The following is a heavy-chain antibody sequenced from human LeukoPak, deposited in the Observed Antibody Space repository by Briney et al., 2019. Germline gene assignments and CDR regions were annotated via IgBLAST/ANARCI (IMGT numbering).Heavy chain of an antibody. D-gene: IGHD6-19*01. V-gene: IGHV1-69*04. Sequence: SVKVSCKASGGTFSSYAISWVRQAPGQGLEWMGRIIPILGIANYAQKFQGRVTMTTDTSTSTAYMELRSLRSDDTAVYYCARILVAGKTIDYWGQGTLVTVSS. CDR2: IIPILGIA. J-gene: IGHJ4*02. CDR3: ARILVAGKTIDY. CDR1: GGTFSSYA.